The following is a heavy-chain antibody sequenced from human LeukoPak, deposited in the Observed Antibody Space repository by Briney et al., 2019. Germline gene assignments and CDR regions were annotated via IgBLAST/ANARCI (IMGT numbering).Heavy chain of an antibody. D-gene: IGHD6-6*01. J-gene: IGHJ4*02. V-gene: IGHV3-9*01. CDR1: GFTFDDNA. CDR2: ISWNSGSI. CDR3: AKRIAAPPRSFDY. Sequence: PGGSLRLSCAASGFTFDDNAMHWVRQAPGKGLEWVSGISWNSGSIGYADSVKGRFTISRDNSKNTLYLQMNSLRAEDTAVYYCAKRIAAPPRSFDYWGQGILVTVSS.